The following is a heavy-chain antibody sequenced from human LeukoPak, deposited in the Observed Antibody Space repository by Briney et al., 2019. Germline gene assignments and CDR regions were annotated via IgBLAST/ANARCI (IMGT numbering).Heavy chain of an antibody. V-gene: IGHV4-39*07. J-gene: IGHJ4*02. Sequence: SETLSLTCTVSGGSISSSSYYWSWIRQPPGKGLEWIGEINHSGSTNYNPSLKSRVTISVDTSKNQFSLKLSSVTAADTAVYYCARYSITAAGTPFDYWGQGTLVTVSS. CDR2: INHSGST. CDR3: ARYSITAAGTPFDY. CDR1: GGSISSSSYY. D-gene: IGHD6-13*01.